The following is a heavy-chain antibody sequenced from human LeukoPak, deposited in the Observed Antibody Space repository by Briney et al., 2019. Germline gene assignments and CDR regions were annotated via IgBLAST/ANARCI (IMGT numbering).Heavy chain of an antibody. Sequence: GGSLRLSCAASGLTVSTNYMSWVRHLPGKGLEWMSVLHSGGTTKYADSVKGRFTISRDESNNTLFLQMDNLGVEDTAVYYCAREGQRGIYALDIWGQGTLVTVSS. V-gene: IGHV3-66*01. CDR2: LHSGGTT. CDR3: AREGQRGIYALDI. CDR1: GLTVSTNY. J-gene: IGHJ3*02. D-gene: IGHD3-10*01.